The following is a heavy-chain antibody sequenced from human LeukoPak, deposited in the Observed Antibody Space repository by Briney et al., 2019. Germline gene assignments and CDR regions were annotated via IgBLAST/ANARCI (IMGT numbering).Heavy chain of an antibody. V-gene: IGHV1-46*01. J-gene: IGHJ4*02. CDR3: ARRHKHYYQIDY. Sequence: GASVKVSCKASGYSFTSYYVHWVRQAPGQGLEWMGMVNPSGGSTSYAQKFQGRVTMTRDTSTTTVYMELSSLRSDDTAVFYCARRHKHYYQIDYWGQGTLVTVSS. CDR1: GYSFTSYY. D-gene: IGHD1-26*01. CDR2: VNPSGGST.